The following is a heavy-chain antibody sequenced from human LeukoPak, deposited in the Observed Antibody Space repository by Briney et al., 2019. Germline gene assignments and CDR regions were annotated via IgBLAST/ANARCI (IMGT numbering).Heavy chain of an antibody. CDR2: IKQDGSEM. CDR3: ARDKIVGATLFDF. J-gene: IGHJ4*02. CDR1: GFTFSTYW. D-gene: IGHD1-26*01. V-gene: IGHV3-7*01. Sequence: GGSLRLSCAASGFTFSTYWMSWVRQAPGKGPEWVANIKQDGSEMYYVDSVKGRFTISRDNAKNSLYLQMNGLRAEDTAMYYCARDKIVGATLFDFWGQGILVTVS.